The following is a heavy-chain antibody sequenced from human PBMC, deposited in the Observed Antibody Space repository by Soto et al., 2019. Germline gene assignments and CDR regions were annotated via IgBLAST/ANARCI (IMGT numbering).Heavy chain of an antibody. Sequence: PGGSLRLSCAASGCTFSSYAMSWIRQAPGKGLEWVSAISGSGGSTYYADSVKGRFTISRDNSKNTLYLQMNSLRAEDTAVYYCATGRGLYYYYGMDVWGQGTTVTVSS. V-gene: IGHV3-23*01. D-gene: IGHD3-10*01. CDR3: ATGRGLYYYYGMDV. J-gene: IGHJ6*02. CDR2: ISGSGGST. CDR1: GCTFSSYA.